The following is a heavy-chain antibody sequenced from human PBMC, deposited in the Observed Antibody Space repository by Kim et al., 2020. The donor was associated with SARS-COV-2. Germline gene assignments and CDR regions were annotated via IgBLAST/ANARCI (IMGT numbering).Heavy chain of an antibody. CDR2: INHSGST. CDR1: GGSFSGYY. J-gene: IGHJ5*02. Sequence: SETLSLTCAVYGGSFSGYYWSWIRQPPGKGLEWIGEINHSGSTNYNPSLKSRVTISVDTSKNQFSLKLSSVTAADTAVYYCARGFYGSGSYSNTPSWGQGTLVTVSS. V-gene: IGHV4-34*01. CDR3: ARGFYGSGSYSNTPS. D-gene: IGHD3-10*01.